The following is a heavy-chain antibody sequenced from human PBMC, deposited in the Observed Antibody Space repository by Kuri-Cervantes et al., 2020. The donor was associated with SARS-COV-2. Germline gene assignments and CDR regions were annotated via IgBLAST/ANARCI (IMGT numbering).Heavy chain of an antibody. D-gene: IGHD1-7*01. CDR3: ARGVRGNWDSQHNYYYYMDV. CDR1: GYTFRNND. V-gene: IGHV1-8*01. Sequence: ASVKVSCKASGYTFRNNDINWVRQVPGQGLEWVGWVNPDNGRAGFAEKFQGRVTISSDTSMNTVYLDLYSLRSGDTAVYYCARGVRGNWDSQHNYYYYMDVWGKGTTVTVSS. J-gene: IGHJ6*03. CDR2: VNPDNGRA.